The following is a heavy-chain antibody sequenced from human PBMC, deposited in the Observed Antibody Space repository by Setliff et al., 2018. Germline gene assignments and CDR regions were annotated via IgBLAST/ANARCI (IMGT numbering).Heavy chain of an antibody. V-gene: IGHV3-33*06. J-gene: IGHJ4*02. CDR3: AKRGPYCSGGTCHYYFDY. CDR2: IWYDGSYK. D-gene: IGHD2-15*01. Sequence: GGSLRLSCATSGFSFSNYGMHWVRQAPGKGLQWVAVIWYDGSYKDYADSVKGRFTVSRDNSKNTVYLEMNSLRAEDTDVYYCAKRGPYCSGGTCHYYFDYWGQGTLVTVSS. CDR1: GFSFSNYG.